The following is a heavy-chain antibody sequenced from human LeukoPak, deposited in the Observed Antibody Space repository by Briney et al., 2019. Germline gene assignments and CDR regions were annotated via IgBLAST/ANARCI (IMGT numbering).Heavy chain of an antibody. V-gene: IGHV3-53*01. CDR1: GFTFSSNY. CDR3: ARDGGGYCSGGSCPGSGY. CDR2: IYSGGST. D-gene: IGHD2-15*01. Sequence: GGSLRLSCAASGFTFSSNYMSWVRQAPGKGLEWVSVIYSGGSTYYADSVKGRFTISRDNSKNTLYLQMNSLRAEDTAVYYCARDGGGYCSGGSCPGSGYWGQGTLVTVSS. J-gene: IGHJ4*02.